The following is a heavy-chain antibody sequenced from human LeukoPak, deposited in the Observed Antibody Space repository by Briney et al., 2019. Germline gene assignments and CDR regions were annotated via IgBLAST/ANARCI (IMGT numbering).Heavy chain of an antibody. J-gene: IGHJ4*02. Sequence: PSETLSLTCAVSSYSISSGCFWGWIRQPPGKGLEWIGSIYHSGSTYYNPSLKSRVTISVDTPKNQFSLKLSSVTAADTAVYYCARQGCSGGSCYSWGQGTLVTVSS. D-gene: IGHD2-15*01. CDR1: SYSISSGCF. CDR2: IYHSGST. V-gene: IGHV4-38-2*01. CDR3: ARQGCSGGSCYS.